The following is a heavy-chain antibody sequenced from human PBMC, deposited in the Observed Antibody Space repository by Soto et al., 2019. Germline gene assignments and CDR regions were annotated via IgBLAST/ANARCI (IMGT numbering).Heavy chain of an antibody. J-gene: IGHJ4*02. D-gene: IGHD3-22*01. V-gene: IGHV3-74*01. CDR2: INFYGSTT. Sequence: EVQLVESGGGLVQPGGSLRLSCAASGFTFSSYWMHWVRQAPGKGLVWVSRINFYGSTTNYADFVKGQFTISRDNAKNTVYLQMNSLRAEDTAVYYCARGAGSAYYVDSWGQGTLATVSS. CDR3: ARGAGSAYYVDS. CDR1: GFTFSSYW.